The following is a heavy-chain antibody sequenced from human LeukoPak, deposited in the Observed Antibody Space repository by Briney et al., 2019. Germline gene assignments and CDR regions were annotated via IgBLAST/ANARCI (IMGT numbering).Heavy chain of an antibody. J-gene: IGHJ4*02. V-gene: IGHV3-21*01. CDR1: GFTSSSYS. CDR3: ARDPLLIAVAEASYFDY. D-gene: IGHD6-19*01. CDR2: ISSSSSYI. Sequence: GGSLRLSCAASGFTSSSYSMNWVRQAPGKGLEWVSSISSSSSYIYYADSVKGRFTISRDNAKNSLYLQMNSLRAEDTAVYYCARDPLLIAVAEASYFDYWGQGTLVTVSS.